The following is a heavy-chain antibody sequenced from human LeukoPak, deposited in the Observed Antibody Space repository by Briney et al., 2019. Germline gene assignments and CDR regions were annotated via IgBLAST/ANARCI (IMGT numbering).Heavy chain of an antibody. CDR2: IRYDETTK. CDR3: AKTGFQRGYYYYYMDV. J-gene: IGHJ6*03. V-gene: IGHV3-30*02. CDR1: GFTFSDYG. Sequence: GGSLRLSCAASGFTFSDYGMHWVRQAPGKGLEWVAFIRYDETTKYYADSVKGRFTISRDNSKNTLYLQMTSLRAEDTAVYSCAKTGFQRGYYYYYMDVWGKGTTVTVSS. D-gene: IGHD1-14*01.